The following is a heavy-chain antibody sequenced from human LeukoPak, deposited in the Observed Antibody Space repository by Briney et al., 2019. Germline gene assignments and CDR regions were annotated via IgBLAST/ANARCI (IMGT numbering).Heavy chain of an antibody. J-gene: IGHJ4*02. V-gene: IGHV3-30*02. D-gene: IGHD1-1*01. CDR2: IRYDGSNK. CDR3: AKVYLSQSTFDY. CDR1: GFTFSSYG. Sequence: GGSLRLSCAASGFTFSSYGMHWVRQAPGKGLEWVAFIRYDGSNKYYADSEKGRFTISRDNSKNTLYLQMNSLRAEDTAVYYCAKVYLSQSTFDYWGQGTLVTVSS.